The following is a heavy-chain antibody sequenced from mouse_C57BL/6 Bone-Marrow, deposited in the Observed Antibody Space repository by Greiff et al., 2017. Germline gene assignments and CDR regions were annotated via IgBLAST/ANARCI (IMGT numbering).Heavy chain of an antibody. CDR2: IEPENGDT. D-gene: IGHD1-1*01. J-gene: IGHJ3*01. CDR3: TTLRYYGSSSAWFAY. V-gene: IGHV14-4*01. CDR1: GFNIKDDY. Sequence: EVQLQQSGAELVRPGASLTLSCTASGFNIKDDYMHWVKQRPEQGLEWIGWIEPENGDTEYASQFQGQGTITEDTSCNKVYLQHSSLTYDDTAVYYATTLRYYGSSSAWFAYWGQGTLVTVSA.